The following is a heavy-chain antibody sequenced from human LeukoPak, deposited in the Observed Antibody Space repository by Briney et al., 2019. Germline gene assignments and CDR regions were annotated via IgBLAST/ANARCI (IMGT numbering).Heavy chain of an antibody. CDR3: ARRVGYAAFDI. CDR1: GYTFTSHD. Sequence: GASVKVSCKXSGYTFTSHDINWVRQATGQGLEWMGWLNPNSGNTGYAQKFQDRVTITRNTSISTAYMELSSLRSEDTAVYYCARRVGYAAFDIWGQGTMVTVSS. V-gene: IGHV1-8*03. J-gene: IGHJ3*02. D-gene: IGHD3-16*01. CDR2: LNPNSGNT.